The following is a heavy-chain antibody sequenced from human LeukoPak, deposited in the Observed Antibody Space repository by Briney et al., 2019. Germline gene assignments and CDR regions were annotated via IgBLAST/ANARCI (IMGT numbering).Heavy chain of an antibody. Sequence: GGSLRLSCAASGFTFSSYAMSWVRQAPGKGLEWVSAISGSGDGTYYADSVKGRFTISRDDSKNTLYLQMSGLRAEDTAVYYCAKEPSYCTNGVCYSRVFDRWGQGTLVTVSS. V-gene: IGHV3-23*01. J-gene: IGHJ5*02. CDR3: AKEPSYCTNGVCYSRVFDR. D-gene: IGHD2-8*01. CDR1: GFTFSSYA. CDR2: ISGSGDGT.